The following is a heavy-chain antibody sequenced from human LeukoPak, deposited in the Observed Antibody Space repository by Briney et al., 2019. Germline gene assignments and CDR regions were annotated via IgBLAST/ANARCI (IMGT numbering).Heavy chain of an antibody. V-gene: IGHV4-4*09. CDR3: ARHKYSSSRRGFDP. CDR1: GGSISSYY. J-gene: IGHJ5*02. CDR2: IYTSGST. Sequence: PSETLSLTCTVSGGSISSYYWSWIRQPPGKGLEWIGYIYTSGSTNYNPSLKSRVTISVDTSKNQFSLKLSSVTAAGTAVDYCARHKYSSSRRGFDPWGQGTLVTVSS. D-gene: IGHD6-6*01.